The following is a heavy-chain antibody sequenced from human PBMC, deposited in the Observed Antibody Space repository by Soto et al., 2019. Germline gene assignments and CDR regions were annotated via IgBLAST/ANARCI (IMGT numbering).Heavy chain of an antibody. D-gene: IGHD6-13*01. CDR3: ARGETQQQRDY. Sequence: QVQLQESGPGLVKPSGTLSLTCAVSGDSISSDKWWSWIRQPPGKGLQWIGEIYHSGSTKYNPSLKSRVIISVDKSKNQFSLKLRSVTDADTAVYYCARGETQQQRDYWGQGTLVTVSS. V-gene: IGHV4-4*02. J-gene: IGHJ4*02. CDR2: IYHSGST. CDR1: GDSISSDKW.